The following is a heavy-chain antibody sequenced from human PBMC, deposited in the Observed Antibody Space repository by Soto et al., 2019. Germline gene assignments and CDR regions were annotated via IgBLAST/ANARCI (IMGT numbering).Heavy chain of an antibody. CDR1: GFIFSDAW. J-gene: IGHJ4*02. V-gene: IGHV3-15*07. D-gene: IGHD3-22*01. CDR3: ATRNYYDSSGYYYYYFDF. Sequence: GGSLRLSCAASGFIFSDAWINWVRQAPGKGLEWVGRIKSKTDGGTTDLAAPVKGRFAISRDDPRDMVYMQMNSLKTEDTAVYYCATRNYYDSSGYYYYYFDFWGQGSLVTVSS. CDR2: IKSKTDGGTT.